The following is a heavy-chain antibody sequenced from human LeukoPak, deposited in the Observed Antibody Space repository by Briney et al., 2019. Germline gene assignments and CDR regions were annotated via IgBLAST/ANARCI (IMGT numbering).Heavy chain of an antibody. V-gene: IGHV1-46*01. CDR1: GYTFTSYG. CDR3: ARSLGLVRFLEWCMDV. D-gene: IGHD3-3*01. CDR2: INPSGGST. Sequence: GASVKVSCTASGYTFTSYGISWVRQAPGQGLEWMGIINPSGGSTSYAQKFQGRVTMTRDTSTSTVYMELSSLRSEDTAVYYCARSLGLVRFLEWCMDVWGQGTTVTVSS. J-gene: IGHJ6*02.